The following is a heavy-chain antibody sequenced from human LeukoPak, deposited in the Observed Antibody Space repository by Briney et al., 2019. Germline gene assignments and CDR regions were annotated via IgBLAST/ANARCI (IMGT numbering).Heavy chain of an antibody. V-gene: IGHV3-23*01. CDR1: GFTFSNYG. Sequence: GGSLRLSCAASGFTFSNYGMSWVRQAPGKGLEWVTAIGGSGGSTHYADSVKGRFTISRDNSKNTLYLQMISLRAGDTAVYYCATHHYDSTGYYRGLDYWGQGTLVTVSS. D-gene: IGHD3-22*01. J-gene: IGHJ4*02. CDR2: IGGSGGST. CDR3: ATHHYDSTGYYRGLDY.